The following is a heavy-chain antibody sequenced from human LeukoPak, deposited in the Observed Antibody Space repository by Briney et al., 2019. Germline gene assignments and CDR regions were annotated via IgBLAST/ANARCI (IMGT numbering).Heavy chain of an antibody. V-gene: IGHV4-4*07. CDR3: ARDEVEHLGYDYYYYMDV. J-gene: IGHJ6*03. CDR1: GYSISSGYY. Sequence: PSETLSLTCTVSGYSISSGYYWGWIRQPAGKGLEWIGRIYTSGSTNYNPSLKSRVTMSVDTSKNQFSLKLSSVTAADTAVYYCARDEVEHLGYDYYYYMDVWGKGTTVTISS. D-gene: IGHD1/OR15-1a*01. CDR2: IYTSGST.